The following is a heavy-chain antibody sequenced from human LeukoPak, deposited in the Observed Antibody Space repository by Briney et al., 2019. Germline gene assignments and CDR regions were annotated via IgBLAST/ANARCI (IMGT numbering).Heavy chain of an antibody. D-gene: IGHD2-15*01. CDR1: GGSISSSSYY. Sequence: SESLSLTCTVSGGSISSSSYYWGWIRQPPGKGLEWIGSSYYRGSTYYNPSLKSRVTISVYASKNQFSLTLSSVTAAHTAVYYCARLSLCSGGSCYIDSWGPGTLVTVSS. J-gene: IGHJ4*02. V-gene: IGHV4-39*01. CDR2: SYYRGST. CDR3: ARLSLCSGGSCYIDS.